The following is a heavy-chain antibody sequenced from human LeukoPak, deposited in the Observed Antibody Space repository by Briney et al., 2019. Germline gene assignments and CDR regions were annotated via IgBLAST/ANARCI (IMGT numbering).Heavy chain of an antibody. CDR2: VKQDGSER. J-gene: IGHJ6*02. V-gene: IGHV3-7*05. Sequence: GGSLRLSCAASGFIFGNFWMTWVRQAPGKGLEWVANVKQDGSERYHADSLKGRFTISRDNARNPMYLQMNSLRTEDTAVYYCARLTFGGFLYGMDVWGQGTTVTVSS. D-gene: IGHD3-16*01. CDR1: GFIFGNFW. CDR3: ARLTFGGFLYGMDV.